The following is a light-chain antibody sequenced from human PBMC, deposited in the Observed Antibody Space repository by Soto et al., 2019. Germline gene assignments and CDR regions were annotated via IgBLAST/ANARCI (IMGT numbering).Light chain of an antibody. CDR2: AIS. CDR1: QGISSY. Sequence: IQLTQSPSSLSASVGDRVTITCRASQGISSYLAWYQQKPGKPPKLLIHAISSLQRGVPSRFSGSGSGTDFTLTVSSLQPEDFATYFRQQSYSTPRTFGQGTKVDIK. CDR3: QQSYSTPRT. J-gene: IGKJ1*01. V-gene: IGKV1-39*01.